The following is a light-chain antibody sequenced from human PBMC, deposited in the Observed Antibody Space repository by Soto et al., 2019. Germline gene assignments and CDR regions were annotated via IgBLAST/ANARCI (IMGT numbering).Light chain of an antibody. Sequence: DIQMTQSPSSLSASVRDRVTITCRASQSISSYLNWYQQKPGKAPKLLIYAESSLQSGVPSRFSGSGSGTDFTLTISSLQPEDFATYYCQQLNSYPRTFGQGTRLEI. J-gene: IGKJ5*01. CDR2: AES. CDR1: QSISSY. CDR3: QQLNSYPRT. V-gene: IGKV1-39*01.